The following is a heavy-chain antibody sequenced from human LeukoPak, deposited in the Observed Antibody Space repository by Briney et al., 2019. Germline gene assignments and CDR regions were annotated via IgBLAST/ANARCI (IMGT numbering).Heavy chain of an antibody. J-gene: IGHJ3*02. CDR1: GFTLSSYP. Sequence: GGSLRLSCAASGFTLSSYPMHWVRQAPGKGLEYVSAISSKGSSTYYANSVKGRFTISRDNSKNTLYLQMGSLRVEDMAVYYCARVSGVSSAPMGAFDIWGQGTMVTVSS. D-gene: IGHD3-22*01. CDR2: ISSKGSST. CDR3: ARVSGVSSAPMGAFDI. V-gene: IGHV3-64*01.